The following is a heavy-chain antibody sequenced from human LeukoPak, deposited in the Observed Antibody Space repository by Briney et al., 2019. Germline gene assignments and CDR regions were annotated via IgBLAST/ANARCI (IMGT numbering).Heavy chain of an antibody. D-gene: IGHD5-24*01. CDR1: GFTFSNYW. Sequence: GGSLRLSCAASGFTFSNYWMSWVRQAPGKGLEWVANIKQDGSEIYYVDSVKGRFTISRDNAKNSLNLQMTSLRAEDTAVYYCAKRDACSIFDYWGQGTLVTVSS. CDR2: IKQDGSEI. CDR3: AKRDACSIFDY. J-gene: IGHJ4*02. V-gene: IGHV3-7*03.